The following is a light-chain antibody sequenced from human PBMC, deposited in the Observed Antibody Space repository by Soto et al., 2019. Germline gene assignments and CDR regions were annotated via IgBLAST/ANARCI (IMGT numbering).Light chain of an antibody. CDR2: EVN. V-gene: IGLV2-18*02. Sequence: QSVLTQPPSVSGSPGQSVTISCTGTSSDFNNYNRVSWYQRPPGTGPKLIIFEVNNRPSGVPDRFSGSKSGNTASLTISGLQVEDEAEYFCFSFTTTSTHVFGTGTKVTVL. CDR1: SSDFNNYNR. J-gene: IGLJ1*01. CDR3: FSFTTTSTHV.